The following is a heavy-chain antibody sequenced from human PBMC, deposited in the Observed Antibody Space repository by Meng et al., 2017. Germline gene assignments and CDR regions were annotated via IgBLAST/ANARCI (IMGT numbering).Heavy chain of an antibody. Sequence: VELQAPGPGLVRPSGTPSLTCAVSGGSISSSNWWSWVRQPPGKGLEWIGEIYHSGSTNYNPSLKSRVTISVDKSKNQFSLKLSSVTAADTAVYYCARAGVGYYDSSGPYSYWGQGTLVTVSS. V-gene: IGHV4-4*02. CDR2: IYHSGST. D-gene: IGHD3-22*01. CDR1: GGSISSSNW. J-gene: IGHJ4*02. CDR3: ARAGVGYYDSSGPYSY.